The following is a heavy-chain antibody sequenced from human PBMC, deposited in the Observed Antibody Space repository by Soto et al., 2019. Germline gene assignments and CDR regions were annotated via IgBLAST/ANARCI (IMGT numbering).Heavy chain of an antibody. Sequence: PSETLSLTCTVSGGSISSYYWSWIRQPPGKGLEWVGYIYSSGTTYYNPSLQSRLTISRDTAKNQFSLKLTSVTAADTAVYYCARRIQKAGLFDYWGQGALVTVSS. D-gene: IGHD6-13*01. CDR2: IYSSGTT. V-gene: IGHV4-59*06. CDR3: ARRIQKAGLFDY. CDR1: GGSISSYY. J-gene: IGHJ4*02.